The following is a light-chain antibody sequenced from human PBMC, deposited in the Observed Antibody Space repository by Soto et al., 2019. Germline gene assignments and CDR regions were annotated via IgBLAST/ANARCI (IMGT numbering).Light chain of an antibody. V-gene: IGKV1-39*01. Sequence: DIQMTQSPSSLSASVGDRVTITCRASQSISRYLNSDQQKPGKAPNLLIYAASSLQSGVPSRFSGSGSGTDFTLTISSLQPEDFATYYCQQSYSTPPTFGQGTKVEVK. CDR1: QSISRY. J-gene: IGKJ1*01. CDR3: QQSYSTPPT. CDR2: AAS.